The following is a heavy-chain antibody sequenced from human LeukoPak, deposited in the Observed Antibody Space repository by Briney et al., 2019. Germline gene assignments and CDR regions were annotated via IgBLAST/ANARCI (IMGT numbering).Heavy chain of an antibody. J-gene: IGHJ4*02. D-gene: IGHD2-2*01. V-gene: IGHV3-30*02. CDR1: GFTFSSYG. Sequence: GGSLRLSCAASGFTFSSYGMHWVRQAPGQGLEWVAFIRYDGSNKYYADSVKGRFTISRDNSKNTLYLQMNSLRAEDTAVYYCAKDQVPADPFDYWGQGTLVTVSS. CDR3: AKDQVPADPFDY. CDR2: IRYDGSNK.